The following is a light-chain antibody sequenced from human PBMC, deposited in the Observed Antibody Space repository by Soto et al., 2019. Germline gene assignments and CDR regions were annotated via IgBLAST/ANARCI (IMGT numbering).Light chain of an antibody. V-gene: IGKV1-5*01. CDR2: DAS. CDR1: QSISSW. CDR3: QQYNTYPWT. Sequence: DIQMTQSPATLSASVGDRVTITCRASQSISSWLAWYQQKPGKVPKLLIHDASSLESGVPSRFSGSGSGTEFTLTISSLQPDDFATYYCQQYNTYPWTFGQGTRVEIK. J-gene: IGKJ1*01.